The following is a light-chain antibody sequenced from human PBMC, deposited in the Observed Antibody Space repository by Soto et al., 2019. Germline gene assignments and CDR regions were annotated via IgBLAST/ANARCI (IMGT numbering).Light chain of an antibody. CDR1: SSDVGSYNL. CDR2: EVS. J-gene: IGLJ1*01. V-gene: IGLV2-23*02. CDR3: CSYAGSSTYV. Sequence: QSALTQPASVSGSPGQSITISCTGTSSDVGSYNLVSWYQQHPGKAPKVMIYEVSKRHSGVSNRFSGSKFGNTASLTISGLQADDEADYYCCSYAGSSTYVFGTGTKLTVL.